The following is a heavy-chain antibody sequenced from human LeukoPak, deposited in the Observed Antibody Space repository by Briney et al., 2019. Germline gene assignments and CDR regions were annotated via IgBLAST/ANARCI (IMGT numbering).Heavy chain of an antibody. V-gene: IGHV3-21*01. D-gene: IGHD6-6*01. Sequence: GGSLRLSCAASGFTFSSYSMNWVRQAPGKGLEWVSSISSSSSYIYYADSVKGRFTISRDNAKNSLYLQMNSLRAKDTAVYYCARFSSIAARRSWFDPWGQGTPVTVSS. CDR1: GFTFSSYS. J-gene: IGHJ5*02. CDR2: ISSSSSYI. CDR3: ARFSSIAARRSWFDP.